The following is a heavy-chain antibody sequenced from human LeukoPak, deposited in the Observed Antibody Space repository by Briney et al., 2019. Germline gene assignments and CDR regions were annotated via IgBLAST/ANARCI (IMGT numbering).Heavy chain of an antibody. D-gene: IGHD3-22*01. V-gene: IGHV1-2*02. CDR1: GYTFTGYY. CDR3: ARGWDYYYDSSGYLIDY. Sequence: ASVKVSCKASGYTFTGYYMHWVRQAPGQGLEWMGWINPNSGGTNYAQKFQGRVTMTRDTSISTAYMELSRLRSDDTGVYYCARGWDYYYDSSGYLIDYWRQGTLVTVSS. J-gene: IGHJ4*02. CDR2: INPNSGGT.